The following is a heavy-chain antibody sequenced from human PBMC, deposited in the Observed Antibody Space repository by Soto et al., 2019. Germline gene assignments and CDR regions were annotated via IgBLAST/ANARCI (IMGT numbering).Heavy chain of an antibody. CDR1: GYTFTSYY. J-gene: IGHJ6*02. V-gene: IGHV1-46*01. CDR3: ARSEGRTYYDFWSGYYYYGMDV. Sequence: ASVKVSCKASGYTFTSYYMHWVRQAPGQGLEWMGIINPSGGSTSYAQKFQGRVTMTRDTSTSTVYMELSSLRSEDTAVYYCARSEGRTYYDFWSGYYYYGMDVWGQGITVTVSS. D-gene: IGHD3-3*01. CDR2: INPSGGST.